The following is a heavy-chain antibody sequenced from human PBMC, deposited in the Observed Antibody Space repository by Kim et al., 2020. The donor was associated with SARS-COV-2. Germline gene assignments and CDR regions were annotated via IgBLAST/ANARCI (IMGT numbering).Heavy chain of an antibody. Sequence: TPSLKSRVTISVDTSKNQFSLKLSSVTAADTAVYYCASPNCSGGSCYYLWGQGTLVTVSS. D-gene: IGHD2-15*01. CDR3: ASPNCSGGSCYYL. V-gene: IGHV4-34*01. J-gene: IGHJ4*02.